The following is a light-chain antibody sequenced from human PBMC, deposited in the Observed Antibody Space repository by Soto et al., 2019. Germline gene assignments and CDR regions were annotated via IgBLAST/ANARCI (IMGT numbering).Light chain of an antibody. Sequence: QSVLTQPPSASGTPGQRVTISCSGSSSNIGSNYVYWYQQLPGTAPKLLIYRNNQRPSAVPARFSGSKSCTSASLAISGLRSEDEADYYCAAWDDSLSGVVFGGGTQLTVL. CDR3: AAWDDSLSGVV. V-gene: IGLV1-47*01. J-gene: IGLJ2*01. CDR1: SSNIGSNY. CDR2: RNN.